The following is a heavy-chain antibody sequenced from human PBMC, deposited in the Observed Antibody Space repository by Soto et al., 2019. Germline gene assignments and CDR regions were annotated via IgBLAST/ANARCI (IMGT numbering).Heavy chain of an antibody. J-gene: IGHJ4*02. CDR3: AENYYGSGSYRY. CDR2: VSGSGGST. Sequence: GGSLRLSCAASGFTFSSYAMSWVRQAPGKGLEWVSAVSGSGGSTYYTDSVKGRFTISRDNSKNTLYLQMNSLRAEDTAVYYCAENYYGSGSYRYWGQGTLVTVSS. D-gene: IGHD3-10*01. CDR1: GFTFSSYA. V-gene: IGHV3-23*01.